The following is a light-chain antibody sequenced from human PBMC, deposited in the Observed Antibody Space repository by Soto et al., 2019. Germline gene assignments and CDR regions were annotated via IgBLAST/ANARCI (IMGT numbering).Light chain of an antibody. CDR3: QQYDNSIT. Sequence: EIVLTQSPGTLSLSPGDTATLSCRASQSVSSNNLAWYHQKPGQTPRLLIYGASSRATGILDRFSGSGSGTDFTLTISRLEPEDFAVYYCQQYDNSITFGQGTRLEIE. V-gene: IGKV3-20*01. J-gene: IGKJ5*01. CDR2: GAS. CDR1: QSVSSNN.